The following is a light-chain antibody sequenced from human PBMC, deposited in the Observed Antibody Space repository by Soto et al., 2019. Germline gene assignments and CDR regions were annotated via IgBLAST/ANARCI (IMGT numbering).Light chain of an antibody. J-gene: IGLJ1*01. CDR1: SSDIGAYNY. Sequence: QSVLTQPASVSGSPGQSIAISCTGTSSDIGAYNYVSWYQQYPGKAPKLMIYDVSNRPSGVSDRFSGSKSGNTASLTISGLQAEDEAEYYCSSFTSSSTYVFGTGTKPTVL. V-gene: IGLV2-14*01. CDR3: SSFTSSSTYV. CDR2: DVS.